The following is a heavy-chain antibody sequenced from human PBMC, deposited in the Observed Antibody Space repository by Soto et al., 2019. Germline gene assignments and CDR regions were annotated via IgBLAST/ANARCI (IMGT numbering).Heavy chain of an antibody. D-gene: IGHD3-22*01. J-gene: IGHJ4*02. V-gene: IGHV4-31*03. Sequence: SETLSLTCTVSGGSISSGGYYWSWIRQHPGKGLEWIGYIYYSGSTYYNPSLKSRVTISVDTSKNQFSLKLSSVTAADTAVYYCARELESTEDYDSSGYEYYFDYWGQGTLVTVSS. CDR2: IYYSGST. CDR3: ARELESTEDYDSSGYEYYFDY. CDR1: GGSISSGGYY.